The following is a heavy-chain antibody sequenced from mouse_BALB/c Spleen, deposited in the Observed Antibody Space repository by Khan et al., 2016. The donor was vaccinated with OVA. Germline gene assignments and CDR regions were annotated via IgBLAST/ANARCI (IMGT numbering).Heavy chain of an antibody. Sequence: QVQLKESGPGLVAPSQSLSITCTVSGFSLTGYGVNWVRQPPGKGLEWLGMIWGDGSTDYNSALKSRLNLSKDNSKSQVFLKMNSLQTDDTAWYYCARAYYGNYREAMDYWGQGTSVTVSS. CDR1: GFSLTGYG. CDR3: ARAYYGNYREAMDY. D-gene: IGHD2-10*01. V-gene: IGHV2-6-7*01. J-gene: IGHJ4*01. CDR2: IWGDGST.